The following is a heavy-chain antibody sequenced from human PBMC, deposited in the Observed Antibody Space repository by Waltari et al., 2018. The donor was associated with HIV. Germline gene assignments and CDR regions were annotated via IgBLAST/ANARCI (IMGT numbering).Heavy chain of an antibody. CDR1: GGSISSYY. J-gene: IGHJ1*01. CDR3: ARDSEYSSSSGEYFQH. D-gene: IGHD6-6*01. V-gene: IGHV4-59*01. CDR2: IYYSGST. Sequence: QVQLQESGPGLVKPSETLSLTCTVSGGSISSYYWSWIRQPPGKGLEWIGYIYYSGSTNYNPSLKSRVTISVDTSKNQFSLKLSSVTAADTAVYYCARDSEYSSSSGEYFQHWGQGTLVTVSS.